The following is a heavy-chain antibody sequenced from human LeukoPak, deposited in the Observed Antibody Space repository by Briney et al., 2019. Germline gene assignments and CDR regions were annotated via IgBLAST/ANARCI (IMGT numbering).Heavy chain of an antibody. Sequence: PSETLSLTCAVYGGSFSGYYWSWLRQPPGKGLEWIGEINHSGSTNYNPSLTSRGTISVDTSKNQFSLKLSSVTAADTAVYYCARGRGYCGGDCYWAYYYYYMDVWGKGTTVTVSS. V-gene: IGHV4-34*01. CDR2: INHSGST. J-gene: IGHJ6*03. CDR1: GGSFSGYY. CDR3: ARGRGYCGGDCYWAYYYYYMDV. D-gene: IGHD2-21*01.